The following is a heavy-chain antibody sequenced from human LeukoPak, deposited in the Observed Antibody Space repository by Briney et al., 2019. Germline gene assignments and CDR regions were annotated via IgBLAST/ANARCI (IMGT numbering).Heavy chain of an antibody. D-gene: IGHD2-2*01. CDR1: GYSFTSYW. V-gene: IGHV5-10-1*01. CDR2: IDPSDSYT. J-gene: IGHJ6*04. CDR3: ARQVVVVPAAIGYYYYYGMDV. Sequence: GESLKISCKGSGYSFTSYWISWVRQMPGKGLEWMGRIDPSDSYTNYSPSFQGHVTISADKFISTAYLQWSSLKASDTAMYYCARQVVVVPAAIGYYYYYGMDVWGKGTTVTVSS.